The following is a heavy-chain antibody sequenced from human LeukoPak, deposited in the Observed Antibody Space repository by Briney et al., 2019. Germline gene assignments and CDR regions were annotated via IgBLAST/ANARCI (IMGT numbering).Heavy chain of an antibody. Sequence: ASVKVSCKASGYTFTGYYMHWVRQAPGQGLEWMGWINPNSGGTNYAQKFQGRVTMTRDTSISTAYMELSRLRSADTAVYYCASLPYSSSSGSWFDPWGQGTLVTVSS. CDR3: ASLPYSSSSGSWFDP. CDR1: GYTFTGYY. J-gene: IGHJ5*02. D-gene: IGHD6-6*01. V-gene: IGHV1-2*02. CDR2: INPNSGGT.